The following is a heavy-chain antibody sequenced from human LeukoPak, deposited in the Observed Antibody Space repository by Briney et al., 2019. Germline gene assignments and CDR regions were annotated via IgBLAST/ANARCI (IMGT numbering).Heavy chain of an antibody. CDR1: GFTFSSYA. V-gene: IGHV3-30-3*01. J-gene: IGHJ4*02. D-gene: IGHD5-18*01. CDR2: ISYDGSNK. CDR3: ARDPQAVDTAMVLFLDY. Sequence: GGSLRLSCAASGFTFSSYAMHWVRQAPGKGLEWVAVISYDGSNKYYADSVKGRFTISRDNSKNTLYLQMNSLRAEDTAVYYCARDPQAVDTAMVLFLDYWGQGTLVTVSS.